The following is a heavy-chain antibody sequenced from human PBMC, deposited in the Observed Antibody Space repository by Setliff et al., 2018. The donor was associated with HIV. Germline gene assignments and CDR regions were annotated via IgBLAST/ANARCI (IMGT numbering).Heavy chain of an antibody. V-gene: IGHV3-7*01. CDR1: GFTFSSYW. CDR3: AKNLYSSRWSPLDY. D-gene: IGHD6-13*01. Sequence: GGSLRLSCAASGFTFSSYWIIWVRQAPGKGLEWVANINQDGSEKYYVDSVKGRFTIPRDNAKNSLYLQMNSLRTEDTAVYFCAKNLYSSRWSPLDYWGQGTLVTVSS. J-gene: IGHJ4*02. CDR2: INQDGSEK.